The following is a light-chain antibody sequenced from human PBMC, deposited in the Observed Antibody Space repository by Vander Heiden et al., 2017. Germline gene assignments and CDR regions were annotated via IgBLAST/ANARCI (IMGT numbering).Light chain of an antibody. Sequence: QSVLTQPPSVSRAPGQRVTISCTGSSSNIGAGYDVHWYQQLPGTAPKLLIYGNSNRPSGVPDRFSGSKSGTSASLAITGLQAEDEADYYCQSYDSSLRYVFGTGTKVTVL. CDR1: SSNIGAGYD. V-gene: IGLV1-40*01. CDR2: GNS. CDR3: QSYDSSLRYV. J-gene: IGLJ1*01.